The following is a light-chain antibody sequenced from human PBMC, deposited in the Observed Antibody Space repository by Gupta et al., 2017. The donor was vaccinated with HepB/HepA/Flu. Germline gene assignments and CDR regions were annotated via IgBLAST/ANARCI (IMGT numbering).Light chain of an antibody. CDR3: QHFHSYPWT. CDR2: QAS. CDR1: DNGHRW. V-gene: IGKV1-5*03. Sequence: DIQMTQFPSTLSASIGDRVTITCRASDNGHRWLAWYQQKPGRAPKLLINQASNLENGVSSRFRGSGSGTEFTLTISSLQPDDFATYYCQHFHSYPWTFGQGTKVEVK. J-gene: IGKJ1*01.